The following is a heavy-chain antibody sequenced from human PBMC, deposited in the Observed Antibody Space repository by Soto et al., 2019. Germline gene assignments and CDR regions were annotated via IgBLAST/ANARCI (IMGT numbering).Heavy chain of an antibody. V-gene: IGHV3-30-3*01. CDR1: GFTFSSYA. CDR2: ISYDGSNK. D-gene: IGHD2-2*01. Sequence: GGSLRLSCAASGFTFSSYAMHWVRQAPGKGLEWVAVISYDGSNKYYADSVKGRFTISRDNSKNTLYLQMNSLRAEDTAVYYCAREGLGLVPAAMRYYYYGMDVWGQGTTVTVPS. CDR3: AREGLGLVPAAMRYYYYGMDV. J-gene: IGHJ6*02.